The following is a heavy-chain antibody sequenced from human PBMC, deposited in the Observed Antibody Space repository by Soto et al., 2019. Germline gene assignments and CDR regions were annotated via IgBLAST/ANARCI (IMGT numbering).Heavy chain of an antibody. V-gene: IGHV3-23*01. Sequence: GGSLRLSCAASGFKFSNYAMSWVRQAPGKGLEWVSLISATGGGTYYADSVKGRFTISRDNSHNTLYLQVHSLTAEDTAVYYCAKYARHTATVTSYNHYYGMDVWGQGTTVTVSS. CDR2: ISATGGGT. CDR1: GFKFSNYA. J-gene: IGHJ6*02. D-gene: IGHD5-18*01. CDR3: AKYARHTATVTSYNHYYGMDV.